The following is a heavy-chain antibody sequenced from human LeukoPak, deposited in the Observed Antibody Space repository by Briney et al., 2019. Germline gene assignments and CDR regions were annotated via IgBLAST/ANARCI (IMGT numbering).Heavy chain of an antibody. CDR3: ARGRFLEWLLSDY. V-gene: IGHV3-30*03. J-gene: IGHJ4*02. D-gene: IGHD3-3*01. Sequence: GGSLRLSCAASGFTFGSYGMSWVRQAPGKGLEWVAVISYDGSNKYYADSVKGRFTISRDNSKNTLYLQMNSLRAEDTAVYYCARGRFLEWLLSDYWGQGTLVTVSS. CDR2: ISYDGSNK. CDR1: GFTFGSYG.